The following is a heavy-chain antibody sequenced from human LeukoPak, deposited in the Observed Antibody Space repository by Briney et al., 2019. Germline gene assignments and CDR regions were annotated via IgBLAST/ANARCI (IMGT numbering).Heavy chain of an antibody. CDR1: GFTFSTYS. V-gene: IGHV3-21*05. CDR3: ARVSGFSGLAFDY. CDR2: ISSSSSPI. D-gene: IGHD3-22*01. J-gene: IGHJ4*02. Sequence: GGSLRLSCAASGFTFSTYSMNWVRQAPGKGLEWVSYISSSSSPIYYADSLKGRFTISRDNAKNSLYLQMNSLRVEDTAVYYCARVSGFSGLAFDYWGQGTLVTVSS.